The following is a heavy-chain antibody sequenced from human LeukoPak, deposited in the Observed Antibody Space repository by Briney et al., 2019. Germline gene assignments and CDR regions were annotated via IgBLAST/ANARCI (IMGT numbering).Heavy chain of an antibody. CDR1: GFSFSSYA. CDR3: AKARGFCSGGSCYNPFDP. D-gene: IGHD2-15*01. CDR2: ISGSGGST. J-gene: IGHJ5*02. V-gene: IGHV3-23*01. Sequence: GGSLRLSCAASGFSFSSYAMSWVRQAPGKGLEWVSGISGSGGSTYYADYVKGRFTISRDNYKNTLYVQMNSLRAEDTAVYYCAKARGFCSGGSCYNPFDPWGQGTLVTVSS.